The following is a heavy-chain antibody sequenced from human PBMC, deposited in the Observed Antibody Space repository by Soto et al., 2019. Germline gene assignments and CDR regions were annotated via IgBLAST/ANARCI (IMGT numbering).Heavy chain of an antibody. J-gene: IGHJ4*02. CDR1: GFTFRSYD. Sequence: PGGSLRLSCAASGFTFRSYDMHWVRQATGKGLERVSAIGTAGDTFYPGSVKGRFTISRENAKNSLYLQMNSLRAGDTAVYYCARVPKGQLWTFDYWGQGTLVTVS. CDR2: IGTAGDT. CDR3: ARVPKGQLWTFDY. V-gene: IGHV3-13*01. D-gene: IGHD5-18*01.